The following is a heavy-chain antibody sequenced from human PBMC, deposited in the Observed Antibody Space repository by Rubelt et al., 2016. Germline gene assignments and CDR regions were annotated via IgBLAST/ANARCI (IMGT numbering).Heavy chain of an antibody. CDR1: GGSISSGGYY. J-gene: IGHJ4*02. D-gene: IGHD1-26*01. V-gene: IGHV4-31*03. Sequence: QVQLQESAPGLVKPSQTLSLTCTVSGGSISSGGYYWTWIRQHPGKGLERIGYIYYSGSTYYNPSLKSRVTISVDTSKNQFSLKVYSVTAADTAVYYCARTYRYYSDYWGQGTLVTVSS. CDR3: ARTYRYYSDY. CDR2: IYYSGST.